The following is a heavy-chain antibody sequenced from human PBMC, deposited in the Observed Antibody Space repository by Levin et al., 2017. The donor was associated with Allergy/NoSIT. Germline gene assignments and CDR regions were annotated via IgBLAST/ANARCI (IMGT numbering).Heavy chain of an antibody. CDR2: INHSGST. J-gene: IGHJ4*02. CDR1: GGSFSGYY. V-gene: IGHV4-34*01. CDR3: ARKFGAGDLDY. Sequence: SETLSLTCAVYGGSFSGYYWSWIRQPPGKGLEWIGEINHSGSTNYNPSLKSRVTISVDTSKNQFSLKLSSVTAADTAVYYCARKFGAGDLDYWGQGTLVTVSS. D-gene: IGHD7-27*01.